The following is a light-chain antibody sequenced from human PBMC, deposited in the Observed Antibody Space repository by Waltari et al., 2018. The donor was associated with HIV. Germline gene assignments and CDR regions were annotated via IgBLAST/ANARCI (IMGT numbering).Light chain of an antibody. V-gene: IGKV4-1*01. Sequence: DIVMTQSPDSLAVSLGERATINCTSSQSVLASSANQHYLAWYQQRPGQPPTLLIYLASSRESGVPDRFSGSGSGTDFALTISSLQAEDVAVYYCQQYFLTPCTFGGGTKVEIK. CDR1: QSVLASSANQHY. J-gene: IGKJ4*02. CDR2: LAS. CDR3: QQYFLTPCT.